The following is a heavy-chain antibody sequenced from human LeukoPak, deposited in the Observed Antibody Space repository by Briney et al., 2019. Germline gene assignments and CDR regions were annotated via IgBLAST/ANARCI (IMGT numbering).Heavy chain of an antibody. CDR3: ARENSGYRRLNDY. J-gene: IGHJ4*02. Sequence: SGGSLRLSCAASGFTFSNYGMHWVRQAPGKGLEWVSSISSSSSYIYYADSVKGRFTISRDNAKNSLYLQMNSLRAEDTAVYYCARENSGYRRLNDYWGQGTLVTVSS. D-gene: IGHD5-12*01. V-gene: IGHV3-21*01. CDR2: ISSSSSYI. CDR1: GFTFSNYG.